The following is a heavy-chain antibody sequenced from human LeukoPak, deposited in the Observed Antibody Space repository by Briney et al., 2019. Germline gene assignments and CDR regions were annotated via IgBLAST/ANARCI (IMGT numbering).Heavy chain of an antibody. V-gene: IGHV3-9*01. CDR3: AKGAYYYDSSGYGY. J-gene: IGHJ4*02. CDR1: GFTFDDYA. CDR2: ISWNSGSI. D-gene: IGHD3-22*01. Sequence: GGSLRLSCAASGFTFDDYAMHWVRQAPGKGLEWVSGISWNSGSIGYADSVKGRFTISRDNSKNTLYLQMNSLRAEDTAVYYCAKGAYYYDSSGYGYWGQGTLVTVSS.